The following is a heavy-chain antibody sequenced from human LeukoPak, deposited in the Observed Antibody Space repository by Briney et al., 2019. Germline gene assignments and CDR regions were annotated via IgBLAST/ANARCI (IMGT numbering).Heavy chain of an antibody. V-gene: IGHV3-53*01. CDR3: ARGSSWYDPIDY. D-gene: IGHD6-13*01. Sequence: GGSLRLSCAASGFTVSNNYMSWVRQAPGKGLEWVSIIYSGGSTYYADSVKGRFTISRDNSKNTLYLQMNSLRAEDTAVYYCARGSSWYDPIDYWGQGTLVFVSS. J-gene: IGHJ4*02. CDR2: IYSGGST. CDR1: GFTVSNNY.